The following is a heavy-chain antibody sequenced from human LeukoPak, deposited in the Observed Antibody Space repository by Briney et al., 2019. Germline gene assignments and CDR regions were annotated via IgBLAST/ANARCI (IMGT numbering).Heavy chain of an antibody. Sequence: ASVKVSCKASGYTFTGYYMHRVRQAPGQGLEWMGWINPNSGGANYAQKFQGRVTMTRDTSISTAYMELSRLRSDDTAVYYCAKGAMVTPYYYYYYMDVWGKGTTVTVSS. V-gene: IGHV1-2*02. CDR2: INPNSGGA. CDR1: GYTFTGYY. J-gene: IGHJ6*03. CDR3: AKGAMVTPYYYYYYMDV. D-gene: IGHD5-18*01.